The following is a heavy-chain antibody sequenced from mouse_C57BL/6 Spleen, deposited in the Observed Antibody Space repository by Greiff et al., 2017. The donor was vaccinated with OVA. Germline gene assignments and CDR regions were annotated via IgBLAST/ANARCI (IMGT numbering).Heavy chain of an antibody. CDR2: IDPETGGT. Sequence: LVESGAELVRPGASVTLSCKASGYTFTDYEMHWVQQTPVHGLEWIGAIDPETGGTAYNQKFKGKAILTADTSSSTAYMELRSLTSEYSSFYYFTSSACYRPPFSYWGPGTLVTVSA. CDR1: GYTFTDYE. V-gene: IGHV1-15*01. D-gene: IGHD3-1*01. CDR3: TSSACYRPPFSY. J-gene: IGHJ3*01.